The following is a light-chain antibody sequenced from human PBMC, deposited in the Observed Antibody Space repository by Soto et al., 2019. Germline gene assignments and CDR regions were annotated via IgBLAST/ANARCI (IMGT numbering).Light chain of an antibody. CDR1: SSDVGGYNY. CDR2: DVS. Sequence: QSVLTQPASVSGSPGQSITISCTGTSSDVGGYNYVSWYQQHPGKAPKLMIYDVSYRPSGVSNRFSGSKSCNTASLTISGLQAADEADDYCSSYTSSSTPVFGTGTKLTVL. V-gene: IGLV2-14*03. CDR3: SSYTSSSTPV. J-gene: IGLJ1*01.